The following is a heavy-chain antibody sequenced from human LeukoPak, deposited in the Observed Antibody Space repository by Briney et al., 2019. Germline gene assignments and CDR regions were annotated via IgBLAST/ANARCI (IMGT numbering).Heavy chain of an antibody. CDR1: GFTFSSYG. CDR3: AREWIAVAGTDYYYYYGMDV. CDR2: ISYDGSNK. V-gene: IGHV3-30*03. Sequence: PGGSLRLSCAASGFTFSSYGMHWVRQAPGKGLEWVAVISYDGSNKYYADSVKGRFTISRDNSKNTLYLQMNSLRAEDTAVYYCAREWIAVAGTDYYYYYGMDVWGQGTTVTVSS. J-gene: IGHJ6*02. D-gene: IGHD6-19*01.